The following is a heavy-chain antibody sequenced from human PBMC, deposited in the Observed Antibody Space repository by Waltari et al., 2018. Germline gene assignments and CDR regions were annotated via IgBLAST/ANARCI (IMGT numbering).Heavy chain of an antibody. D-gene: IGHD1-1*01. V-gene: IGHV3-30*02. CDR2: IRHDASNK. CDR3: QFVHWNGDFDF. CDR1: GFPFLSYA. J-gene: IGHJ4*02. Sequence: QVQVVESGGGVVRPGGSLRLSCEAPGFPFLSYAMHWVRQAPGKGLEWIAFIRHDASNKFYVDSVKGRFTISRDVSSHTLYLQMDRLRSEDTAVYFCQFVHWNGDFDFWGQGTLVTVSS.